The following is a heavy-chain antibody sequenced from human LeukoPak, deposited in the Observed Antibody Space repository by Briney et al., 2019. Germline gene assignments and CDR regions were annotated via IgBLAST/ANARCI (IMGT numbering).Heavy chain of an antibody. CDR3: ARGPVVPAAMAYGMDV. D-gene: IGHD2-2*01. V-gene: IGHV4-34*01. CDR2: INHSGST. Sequence: SETLSLTCAVYGRSFSGYYWSWIRQPPGKGLEWIGEINHSGSTNYNPSLKSRVTISVDTSKNQFSLKLSSVTAADTAVYYCARGPVVPAAMAYGMDVWGKGTTVTVSS. CDR1: GRSFSGYY. J-gene: IGHJ6*04.